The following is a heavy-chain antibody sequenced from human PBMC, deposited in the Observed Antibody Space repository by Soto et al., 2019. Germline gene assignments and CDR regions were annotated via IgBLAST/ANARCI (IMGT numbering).Heavy chain of an antibody. CDR1: GLTFSNYA. J-gene: IGHJ4*02. CDR3: ARDQSYLSF. D-gene: IGHD3-10*01. V-gene: IGHV3-23*01. Sequence: GGSLRLSCAASGLTFSNYAMSWVRQAPGMGLEWVSAISPNGDTTNYADSVKGRFTISRDNSKNTVYLQMDSLRADDTAVYYCARDQSYLSFWGLGTLVTVSS. CDR2: ISPNGDTT.